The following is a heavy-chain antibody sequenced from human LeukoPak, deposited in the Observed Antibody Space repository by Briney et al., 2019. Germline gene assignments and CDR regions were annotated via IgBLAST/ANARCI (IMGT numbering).Heavy chain of an antibody. Sequence: SETLSLTCTVSGGSISSGSYYWSWIRQPAGKGLEWIGRIYTSGSTNYNPSLKSRVTISVDTSKNQFSLKLSSVTAADTAVYYCARGPLYCSSISCYGDNYYYYMDVWGKGTTVTVSS. CDR1: GGSISSGSYY. V-gene: IGHV4-61*02. CDR3: ARGPLYCSSISCYGDNYYYYMDV. D-gene: IGHD2-2*01. CDR2: IYTSGST. J-gene: IGHJ6*03.